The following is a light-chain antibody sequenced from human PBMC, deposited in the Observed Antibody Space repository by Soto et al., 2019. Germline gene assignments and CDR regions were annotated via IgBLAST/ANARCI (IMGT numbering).Light chain of an antibody. V-gene: IGLV2-11*01. CDR3: CSHAGSYVV. CDR2: DVS. J-gene: IGLJ2*01. Sequence: QSALTQPRSVSGSPGQSVTISCTGTRSDVGSSNYVSWYQQHPGKAPKLIISDVSKRPSGVPDRFSGSKSDNTASLTISGLQDEDEADYFCCSHAGSYVVFGGGTKVTVL. CDR1: RSDVGSSNY.